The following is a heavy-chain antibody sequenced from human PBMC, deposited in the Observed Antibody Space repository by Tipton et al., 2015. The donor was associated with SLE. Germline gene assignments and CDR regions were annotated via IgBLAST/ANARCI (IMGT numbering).Heavy chain of an antibody. CDR2: IYTSGST. D-gene: IGHD4-11*01. CDR1: GGSISSGSYY. CDR3: ARYPESNYHWFGP. V-gene: IGHV4-61*02. J-gene: IGHJ5*02. Sequence: TLSLTCTVSGGSISSGSYYWSWIRQPAGKGLGWIGRIYTSGSTNYNPSLKSRVTISVDTSKNQISLKLSSVTAADTAVYYCARYPESNYHWFGPWGQGALVTVSS.